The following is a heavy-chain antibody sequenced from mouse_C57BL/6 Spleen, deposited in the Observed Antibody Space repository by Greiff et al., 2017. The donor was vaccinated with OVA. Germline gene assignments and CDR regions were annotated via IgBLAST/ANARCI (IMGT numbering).Heavy chain of an antibody. CDR2: IDPENGDT. CDR3: TTWGIYYDYDNFAY. J-gene: IGHJ3*01. D-gene: IGHD2-4*01. Sequence: VQLQQSGAELVRPGASVKLSCTASGFNIKDDYMHWVKQRPEQGLEWIGWIDPENGDTEYASKFQGKATITADTSSNTAYLQLSSLTSEDTAVYYCTTWGIYYDYDNFAYWGQGTLVTVSA. CDR1: GFNIKDDY. V-gene: IGHV14-4*01.